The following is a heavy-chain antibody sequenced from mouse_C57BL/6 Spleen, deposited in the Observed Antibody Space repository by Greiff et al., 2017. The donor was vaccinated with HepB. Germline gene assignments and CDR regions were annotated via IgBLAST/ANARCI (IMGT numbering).Heavy chain of an antibody. CDR3: TRRGTVY. D-gene: IGHD3-3*01. V-gene: IGHV1-15*01. J-gene: IGHJ2*01. CDR2: IDPETGGT. Sequence: VQLQQSGAELVRPGASVTLSCKASGYTFTDYEMQWVKQTPVHGLEWIGAIDPETGGTAYNQKFKGQAKLTADNSSSTAYMELRSLTSEDSAVYYCTRRGTVYWGQGTTLTVSA. CDR1: GYTFTDYE.